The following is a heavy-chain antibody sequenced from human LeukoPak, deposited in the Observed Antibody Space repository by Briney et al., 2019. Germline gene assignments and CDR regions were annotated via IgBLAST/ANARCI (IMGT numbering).Heavy chain of an antibody. CDR2: ISSSSSTI. V-gene: IGHV3-48*01. J-gene: IGHJ4*02. Sequence: GGSLRLSCAACGFTFSSYSMNWVRQAPGEGLEWVSYISSSSSTIYYADSVKGRFTISRDNAKNSLYLQMNSLRAEDTAVYYCARVGDYGDLGDWGQGTLVTVSS. CDR1: GFTFSSYS. D-gene: IGHD4-17*01. CDR3: ARVGDYGDLGD.